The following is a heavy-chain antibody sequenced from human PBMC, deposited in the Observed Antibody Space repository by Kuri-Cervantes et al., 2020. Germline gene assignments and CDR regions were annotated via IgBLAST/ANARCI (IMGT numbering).Heavy chain of an antibody. J-gene: IGHJ5*02. Sequence: GSLRLSCTISGGSISSYYWSWIRQPPGKRLDWIGYIHNSGRTNYTNSNPSLKSRVTISIDTSKNQFSLKLGDVTAADTAVYYCARGREFASSTRRDYFDPWGQGILVTVSS. CDR2: IHNSGRTNYT. V-gene: IGHV4-59*01. CDR1: GGSISSYY. D-gene: IGHD6-6*01. CDR3: ARGREFASSTRRDYFDP.